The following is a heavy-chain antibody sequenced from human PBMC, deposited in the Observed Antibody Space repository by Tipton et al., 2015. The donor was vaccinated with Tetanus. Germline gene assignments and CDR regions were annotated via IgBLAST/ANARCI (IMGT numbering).Heavy chain of an antibody. V-gene: IGHV4-4*07. CDR2: IYTRGST. CDR3: ARDVWRYYDSSGYQDHDAFDI. Sequence: TLSLTCTVSGGSISTYYWSWIRQPAGKGLEWIGRIYTRGSTNYNPSLKRRVTMSVDTSNNQFSLKLSSVTAADTAVYYCARDVWRYYDSSGYQDHDAFDIWGQGTMVTVSS. D-gene: IGHD3-22*01. CDR1: GGSISTYY. J-gene: IGHJ3*02.